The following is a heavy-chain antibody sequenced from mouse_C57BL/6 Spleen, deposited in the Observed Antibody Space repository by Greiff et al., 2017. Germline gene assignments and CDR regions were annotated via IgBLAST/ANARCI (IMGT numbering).Heavy chain of an antibody. CDR1: GYTFTSYW. CDR3: ASYYGNHWYFDV. CDR2: IDPSDSYT. D-gene: IGHD2-1*01. J-gene: IGHJ1*03. V-gene: IGHV1-69*01. Sequence: QVQLQQPGAELVMPGASVKLSCKASGYTFTSYWLHWVKQRPGQGLEWIGEIDPSDSYTNYNQKFKGKSTLTVDKSSSTAYMQLSSLTSEDSAVYYSASYYGNHWYFDVWGTGTTVTVSS.